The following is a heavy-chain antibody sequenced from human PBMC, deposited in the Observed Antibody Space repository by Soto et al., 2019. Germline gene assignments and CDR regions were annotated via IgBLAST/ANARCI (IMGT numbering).Heavy chain of an antibody. V-gene: IGHV3-23*01. D-gene: IGHD2-8*01. CDR1: GFSFSNYA. CDR2: ISGSSVGT. CDR3: AKSIGVTIQAYGMDV. J-gene: IGHJ6*02. Sequence: PGGSLRLSCAASGFSFSNYAVGWVRQAPGQGLEWVSGISGSSVGTYYADSVKGRFTISRDNSKNTLSLQMNSLRAEDTAVYYCAKSIGVTIQAYGMDVWGQGTTVTVSS.